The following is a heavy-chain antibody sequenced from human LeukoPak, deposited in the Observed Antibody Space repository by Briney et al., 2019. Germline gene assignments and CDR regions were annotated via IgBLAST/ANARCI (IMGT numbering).Heavy chain of an antibody. D-gene: IGHD3-9*01. Sequence: PGASVKVSCKASGGTFSSYAISWVRQAPGQGLEWMGWISAYNGNTNYAQKLQGRVTMTTDTSTSTAYMELRSLRSDDTAVYYCARDVGPGVDFDWLILPSDYWGQGTLVTVSS. V-gene: IGHV1-18*01. CDR3: ARDVGPGVDFDWLILPSDY. J-gene: IGHJ4*02. CDR2: ISAYNGNT. CDR1: GGTFSSYA.